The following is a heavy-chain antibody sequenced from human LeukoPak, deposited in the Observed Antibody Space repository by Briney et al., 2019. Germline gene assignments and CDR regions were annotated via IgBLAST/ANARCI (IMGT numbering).Heavy chain of an antibody. D-gene: IGHD3-16*01. J-gene: IGHJ5*02. Sequence: GGSLRLSCAASGFTFSTYWMHWVRQAPGMGLVWVSLINTDGSVTFYADSVKGRFTISRDNAKNTLYLQMNSLRAEDTAVYYCASHSYGYNHWGQGTLVIVSS. CDR2: INTDGSVT. CDR1: GFTFSTYW. CDR3: ASHSYGYNH. V-gene: IGHV3-74*01.